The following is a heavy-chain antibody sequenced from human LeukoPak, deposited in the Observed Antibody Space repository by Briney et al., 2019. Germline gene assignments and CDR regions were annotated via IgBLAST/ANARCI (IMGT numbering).Heavy chain of an antibody. V-gene: IGHV3-23*01. CDR1: GFTFSTYD. CDR3: AKGGYFSYDM. CDR2: ISGTHAGRQGTT. J-gene: IGHJ3*02. D-gene: IGHD5-18*01. Sequence: GGSLRLSCAASGFTFSTYDMRWVRQTPGKGLEWVSAISGTHAGRQGTTYYADSVKGRFTISRDDSKNTLYLQMHSLRAEDTAIYFCAKGGYFSYDMWGQGTKVTVSP.